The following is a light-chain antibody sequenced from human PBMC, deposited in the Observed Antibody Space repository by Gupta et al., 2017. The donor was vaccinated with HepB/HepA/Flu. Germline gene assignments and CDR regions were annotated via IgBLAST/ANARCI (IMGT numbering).Light chain of an antibody. V-gene: IGLV2-11*01. CDR2: DVN. CDR1: NSDVGGYNY. CDR3: CSFAVPYSVV. J-gene: IGLJ2*01. Sequence: QSALTQPRPVSGSPGHYVTISCTVTNSDVGGYNYVSWYQQHSGKAPKLMIYDVNKRPSGVPDRFSGSKSGNTASLTISGLQTEDEADYYCCSFAVPYSVVFGGGTKLTVL.